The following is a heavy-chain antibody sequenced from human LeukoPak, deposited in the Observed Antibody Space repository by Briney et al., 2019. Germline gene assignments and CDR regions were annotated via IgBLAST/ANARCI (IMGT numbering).Heavy chain of an antibody. J-gene: IGHJ4*02. D-gene: IGHD2-15*01. CDR2: IWYDGSNK. Sequence: GGSLRLSCVASGFMFSSYWMNWVRQAPGKGLEWVAVIWYDGSNKYYGDSVKGRFTVSRDNSKNTLYLQMNSLRAEDTAVYYCARGVGLVVLGDYFDYWGQGTLVTVSS. CDR1: GFMFSSYW. CDR3: ARGVGLVVLGDYFDY. V-gene: IGHV3-33*08.